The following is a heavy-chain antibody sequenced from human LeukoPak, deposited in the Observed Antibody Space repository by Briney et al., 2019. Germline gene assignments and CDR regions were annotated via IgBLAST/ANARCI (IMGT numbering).Heavy chain of an antibody. D-gene: IGHD6-19*01. J-gene: IGHJ5*02. V-gene: IGHV4-39*01. CDR3: ATPGHVLPGIAVAPPYA. Sequence: SETLSLTCAVSGGSISSSTYYWGWIRQPPGKGLEWIGSIYYSGSTYYNPSLKSRVTISVDTSKNQFSLKLSSVTAADTAVYYCATPGHVLPGIAVAPPYAWGQGTLVTASS. CDR2: IYYSGST. CDR1: GGSISSSTYY.